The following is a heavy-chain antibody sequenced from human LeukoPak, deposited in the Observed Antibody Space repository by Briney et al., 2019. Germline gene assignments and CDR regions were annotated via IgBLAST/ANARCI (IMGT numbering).Heavy chain of an antibody. V-gene: IGHV3-30*03. Sequence: PGGSLRLSCAASGFTFSSYGMHWVRQAPGKGLEWVAVISYDGSNKYYADSVKGRFTISRDNAKNSLYLQMNSLRADDTAVYYCARGGHDPGIPFDIWGQGTMVTVSS. J-gene: IGHJ3*02. CDR1: GFTFSSYG. D-gene: IGHD1-1*01. CDR2: ISYDGSNK. CDR3: ARGGHDPGIPFDI.